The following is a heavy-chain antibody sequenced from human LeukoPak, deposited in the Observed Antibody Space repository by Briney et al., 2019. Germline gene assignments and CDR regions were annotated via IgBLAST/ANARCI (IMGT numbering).Heavy chain of an antibody. CDR3: ARVASFSRGSTEAYFDY. J-gene: IGHJ4*02. V-gene: IGHV4-39*01. D-gene: IGHD3-16*01. Sequence: PSETLSLTCTVSGGSISSSSYYWGWIRQPPGKGLEWIGSIYYSGSTYYNPSLKSRVTISVDTSKNQFSLKLSSVTAADTAVYYCARVASFSRGSTEAYFDYWGQGTLVTVSS. CDR2: IYYSGST. CDR1: GGSISSSSYY.